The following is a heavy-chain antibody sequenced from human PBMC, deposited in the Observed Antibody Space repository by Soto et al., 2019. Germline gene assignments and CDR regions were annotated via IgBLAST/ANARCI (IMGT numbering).Heavy chain of an antibody. CDR2: TSADNGDT. Sequence: QVQLVQSGAEVKEPGASVKVSCKASGYTFTHYGFSWVRQAPGQGLEWMAWTSADNGDTNYAPKLQGRVTLTTDTSTGTAYMELRSLRSDDTAVYYCARVARGTCTGSACYYFDYWGQGTLVSVSS. CDR1: GYTFTHYG. V-gene: IGHV1-18*04. D-gene: IGHD2-8*02. CDR3: ARVARGTCTGSACYYFDY. J-gene: IGHJ4*02.